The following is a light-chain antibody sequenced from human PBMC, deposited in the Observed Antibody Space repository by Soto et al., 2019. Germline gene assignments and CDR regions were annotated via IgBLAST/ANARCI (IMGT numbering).Light chain of an antibody. CDR3: QQYSAYPYT. Sequence: DIQMTQFPSTLSASVGDRVTITCRASQSIRSWLAWYQQKPGKAPELLIYDGSSLQSGVPSGFSGSGSGTEFTLTINSLQPDDFATYYCQQYSAYPYTFGQGTKVETK. CDR2: DGS. V-gene: IGKV1-5*01. J-gene: IGKJ2*01. CDR1: QSIRSW.